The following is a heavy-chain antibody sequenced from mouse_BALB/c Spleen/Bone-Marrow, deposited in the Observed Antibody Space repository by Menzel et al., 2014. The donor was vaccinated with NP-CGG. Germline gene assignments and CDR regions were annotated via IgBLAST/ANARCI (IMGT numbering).Heavy chain of an antibody. CDR1: GFNIKDIY. CDR2: IDPANGNT. D-gene: IGHD4-1*01. Sequence: AQLQQPGAELVKAGASVKLACTASGFNIKDIYMHWVKQRPEQGLEWIGRIDPANGNTKYDPKFQGKATITPDTSSNTAYLQLSSLTSEDTAVYYCARWEYYAMDLWAHATPRTV. CDR3: ARWEYYAMDL. V-gene: IGHV14-3*02. J-gene: IGHJ4*01.